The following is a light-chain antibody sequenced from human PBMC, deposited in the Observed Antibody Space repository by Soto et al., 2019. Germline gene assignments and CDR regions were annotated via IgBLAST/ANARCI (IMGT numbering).Light chain of an antibody. Sequence: QSALTQPPSASGSPGQSVAISCTGTSSDIGSYVFVSWYQQHPGKAPKLLIYEVTKRPSGVPDRFSGSKSGNTASLTVSGLQVEDEGDYYCSIFAGGNSVIFGGGTQLTVL. V-gene: IGLV2-8*01. CDR3: SIFAGGNSVI. CDR2: EVT. CDR1: SSDIGSYVF. J-gene: IGLJ2*01.